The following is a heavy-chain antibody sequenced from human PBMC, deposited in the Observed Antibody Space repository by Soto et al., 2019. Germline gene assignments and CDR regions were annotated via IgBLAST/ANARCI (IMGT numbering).Heavy chain of an antibody. J-gene: IGHJ6*03. CDR2: INHSGST. CDR3: ARGIAAARYYYYYYMDV. Sequence: SETLSLTCAVYGGSFSGYYWSWIRQPPGKGLEWIGEINHSGSTNYNPSLKSRVTISVDTSKNQFSLKLSSVTAADTAVYYCARGIAAARYYYYYYMDVWGKGTTVTVSS. D-gene: IGHD6-13*01. V-gene: IGHV4-34*01. CDR1: GGSFSGYY.